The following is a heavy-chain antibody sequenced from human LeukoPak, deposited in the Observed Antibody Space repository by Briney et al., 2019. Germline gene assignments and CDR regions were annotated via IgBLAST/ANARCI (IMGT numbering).Heavy chain of an antibody. CDR1: GYTFTTYW. CDR3: ARQIRYFDPFDP. CDR2: IYPGDSDT. Sequence: GESLKISCKGSGYTFTTYWIGWVRQMPGKGLGWMGIIYPGDSDTRYSPSFQGQVTISADKSISTAYLQWSSLKASDTAMYYCARQIRYFDPFDPWGQGTLVTVSS. D-gene: IGHD3-9*01. V-gene: IGHV5-51*01. J-gene: IGHJ5*02.